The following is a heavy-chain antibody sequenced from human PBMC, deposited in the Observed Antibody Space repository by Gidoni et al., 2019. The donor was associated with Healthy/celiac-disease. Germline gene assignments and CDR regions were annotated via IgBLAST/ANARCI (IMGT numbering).Heavy chain of an antibody. Sequence: QVQLQQWGAGLLEPSETLSLTCDCYGGSFSGYYWSWIRQPPGKGREWIGEINPSGSTTYNPSLKRRVTISVDTSTNHFSLKLRSVTAADTAVYYCASNADYYDFQGVDVWGKGTTVTVSS. V-gene: IGHV4-34*01. CDR2: INPSGST. D-gene: IGHD3-3*01. J-gene: IGHJ6*04. CDR1: GGSFSGYY. CDR3: ASNADYYDFQGVDV.